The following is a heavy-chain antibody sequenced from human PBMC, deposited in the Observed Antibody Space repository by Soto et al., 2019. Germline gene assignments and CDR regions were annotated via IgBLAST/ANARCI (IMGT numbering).Heavy chain of an antibody. D-gene: IGHD3-16*01. J-gene: IGHJ4*02. CDR2: IWYDGSNK. Sequence: QEQLVQSGGGVVQPGRSLRLSCAASGFTFSNHGMHWVRQVPGKGLEWVAVIWYDGSNKYYADSVKGRFTVSRDNSKNTLYLQMDSLRAEDTAVYYCGRWGWGKKIDSWGQGTLVTVSA. CDR1: GFTFSNHG. V-gene: IGHV3-33*01. CDR3: GRWGWGKKIDS.